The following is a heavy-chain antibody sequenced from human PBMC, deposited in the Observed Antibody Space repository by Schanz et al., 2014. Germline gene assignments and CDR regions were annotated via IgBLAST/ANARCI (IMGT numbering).Heavy chain of an antibody. Sequence: VQLVESGGGLVQPGGSLRLSCAASGFSFSDYYMSWIRQAPGKGLEWISFINTGSNYINYADSVKGRFTISRDNTKNSLFLQLSSLRADDTAVYYCARSRGSRGQNWYFDLWGRGTLVTVSS. CDR2: INTGSNYI. J-gene: IGHJ2*01. V-gene: IGHV3-11*05. D-gene: IGHD1-26*01. CDR1: GFSFSDYY. CDR3: ARSRGSRGQNWYFDL.